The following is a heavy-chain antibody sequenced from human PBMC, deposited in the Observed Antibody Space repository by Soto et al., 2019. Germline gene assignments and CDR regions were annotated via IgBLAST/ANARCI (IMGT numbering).Heavy chain of an antibody. D-gene: IGHD7-27*01. J-gene: IGHJ3*02. CDR3: ARGKTGDWGRVSFDI. CDR1: GYTITGYY. CDR2: INPNSGGT. Sequence: ASVKVSFKASGYTITGYYMHWVRQAPGQGLEWMGWINPNSGGTNYAQKFQGWVTMTRDTSISTAYMELGRLRSDDTVVYYCARGKTGDWGRVSFDIWGQRTMGTVSS. V-gene: IGHV1-2*04.